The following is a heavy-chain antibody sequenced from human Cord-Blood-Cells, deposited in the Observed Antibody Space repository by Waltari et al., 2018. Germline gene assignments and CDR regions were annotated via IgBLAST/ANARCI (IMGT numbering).Heavy chain of an antibody. CDR3: AATVMITFGGVPLHAFDI. Sequence: QVQLQQWGAGLLKPSETLSLTCAVYGGSFSGYYWSWIRQPPGKGLEWMGEINHSGSTNYNPSLKSRVTISVDTSKNQFSLKLSSVTAADTAVYYCAATVMITFGGVPLHAFDIWGQGTMVTVSS. V-gene: IGHV4-34*01. CDR1: GGSFSGYY. J-gene: IGHJ3*02. CDR2: INHSGST. D-gene: IGHD3-16*01.